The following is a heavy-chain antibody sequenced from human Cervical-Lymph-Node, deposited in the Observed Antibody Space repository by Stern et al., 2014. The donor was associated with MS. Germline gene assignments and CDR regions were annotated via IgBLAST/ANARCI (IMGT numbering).Heavy chain of an antibody. V-gene: IGHV2-5*02. D-gene: IGHD5-18*01. CDR3: AHRRGYGYDY. CDR2: IYWENDK. CDR1: GFSLSTSGVG. Sequence: QVTLKESGPTLVKPTQTLTLTCTFSGFSLSTSGVGVGWIRQPTGKALEWLALIYWENDKRYTPSRKGLLSINTANTKNQVALNMTNIDPVDTAAYYCAHRRGYGYDYWGQGTLVTVSS. J-gene: IGHJ4*02.